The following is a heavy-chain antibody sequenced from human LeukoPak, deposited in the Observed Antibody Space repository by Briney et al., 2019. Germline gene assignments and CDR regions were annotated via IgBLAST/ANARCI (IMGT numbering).Heavy chain of an antibody. CDR2: IIPIFGTA. CDR3: ARSEGDIVVVPAAMPGWFDP. V-gene: IGHV1-69*06. D-gene: IGHD2-2*01. CDR1: GGTFSSYA. Sequence: EASVKVSCKASGGTFSSYAISWVRQAPGQGLEWMGGIIPIFGTANYAQRFQGRVTITADKSTSTAYMELSSLRSEDTAVYYCARSEGDIVVVPAAMPGWFDPWAREPWSPSPQ. J-gene: IGHJ5*02.